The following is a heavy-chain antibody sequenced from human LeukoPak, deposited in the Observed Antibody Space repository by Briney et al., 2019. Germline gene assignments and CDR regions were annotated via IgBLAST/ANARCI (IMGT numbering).Heavy chain of an antibody. J-gene: IGHJ4*02. Sequence: ASVKVSCKASGYTFTSYGISWVRQAPGQGLEWMGWISAYNGNTNYAQKLQGRVTMTTDTSTSTAYMELRSLRSDDTAVYYCARDRYPGRVKYGSGYFWGQGTLVTVSS. CDR3: ARDRYPGRVKYGSGYF. D-gene: IGHD3-10*01. CDR2: ISAYNGNT. V-gene: IGHV1-18*01. CDR1: GYTFTSYG.